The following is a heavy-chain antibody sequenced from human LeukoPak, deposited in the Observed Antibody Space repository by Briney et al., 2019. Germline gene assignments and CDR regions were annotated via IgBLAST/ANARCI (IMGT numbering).Heavy chain of an antibody. V-gene: IGHV3-74*01. Sequence: GGSLRLSCAASGFTFSNYWMHWVRQAPGKGLVWVSRINSDGSSTSYSDSVKGRFTISRDNAKNTLYLQMNSLRAEDTAVYYCARVSSGSYFGYYYYYMDVWGKGTTVTVSS. CDR1: GFTFSNYW. D-gene: IGHD1-26*01. CDR2: INSDGSST. CDR3: ARVSSGSYFGYYYYYMDV. J-gene: IGHJ6*03.